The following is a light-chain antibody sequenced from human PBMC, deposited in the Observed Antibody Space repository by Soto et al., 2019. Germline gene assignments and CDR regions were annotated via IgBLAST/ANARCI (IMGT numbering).Light chain of an antibody. Sequence: DIQLTQSPSFLSASVGDRVTITCRASQGLSSDLAWYQQKPGKAPKLLIYAASTLQSGVPSRFSGSGSETEFTLTISSLQPEDFATYYCQQLNSYPITFGQGTRLEMK. V-gene: IGKV1-9*01. CDR1: QGLSSD. CDR2: AAS. J-gene: IGKJ5*01. CDR3: QQLNSYPIT.